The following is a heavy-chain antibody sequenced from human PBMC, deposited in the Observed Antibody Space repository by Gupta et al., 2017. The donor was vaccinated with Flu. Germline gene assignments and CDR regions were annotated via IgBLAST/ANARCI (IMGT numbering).Heavy chain of an antibody. CDR2: ISSSSSYI. Sequence: EVQLVESGGGLVKPGGSLRLSCAAFGFTFRSYSMTRVRQAPGKGLEWVSSISSSSSYIYYADSVKGRFTISRDNAKNSLYLQMNSLRAEDTAVYYCARDSFKTMVRGVIIFGAGATDPWGQGTLVTVSS. J-gene: IGHJ5*02. D-gene: IGHD3-10*01. V-gene: IGHV3-21*01. CDR1: GFTFRSYS. CDR3: ARDSFKTMVRGVIIFGAGATDP.